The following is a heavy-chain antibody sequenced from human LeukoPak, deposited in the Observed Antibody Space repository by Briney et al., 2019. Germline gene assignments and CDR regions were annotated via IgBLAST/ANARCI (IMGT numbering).Heavy chain of an antibody. CDR1: GGTFSSYA. V-gene: IGHV1-69*13. J-gene: IGHJ4*02. Sequence: SVKVSCKASGGTFSSYAISWVRQAPGQGLEWMGGIIPIFGTANYAQKFQGRVTITADESTSTAYMELSSLRSEDTAVYYCARGVANYYDNSGYQNWGQGTLVTVSS. CDR2: IIPIFGTA. CDR3: ARGVANYYDNSGYQN. D-gene: IGHD3-22*01.